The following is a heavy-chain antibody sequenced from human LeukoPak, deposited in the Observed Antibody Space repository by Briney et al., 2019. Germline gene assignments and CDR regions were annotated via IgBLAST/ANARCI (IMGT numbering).Heavy chain of an antibody. J-gene: IGHJ6*02. D-gene: IGHD3-10*01. CDR3: ARTRRPYGSGIGGMDV. CDR1: GFTFSSYA. CDR2: ISSSGSTI. Sequence: GGSLRLSCAASGFTFSSYAMSWVRQAPGKGLEWVSYISSSGSTIYYADSVKGRFTISRDNAKNSLYLQMNSLRAEDTAVYYCARTRRPYGSGIGGMDVWGQGTTVTVSS. V-gene: IGHV3-48*04.